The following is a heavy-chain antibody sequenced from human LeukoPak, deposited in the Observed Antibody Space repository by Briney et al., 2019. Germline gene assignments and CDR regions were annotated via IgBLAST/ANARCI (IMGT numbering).Heavy chain of an antibody. D-gene: IGHD6-13*01. Sequence: ASVKVSCKASGYTFTSYYMHWVRQAPGQGLEWMGIINPSGGSTSHAQKFQGRVTMTRDMSTSTVYMELSSLRSEDTAVYYCARAHAGYSADYWGQGTLVTVSS. V-gene: IGHV1-46*01. CDR1: GYTFTSYY. CDR2: INPSGGST. CDR3: ARAHAGYSADY. J-gene: IGHJ4*02.